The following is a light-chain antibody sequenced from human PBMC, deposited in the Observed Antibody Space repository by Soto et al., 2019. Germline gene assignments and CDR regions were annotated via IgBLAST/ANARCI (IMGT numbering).Light chain of an antibody. CDR1: QSISDW. J-gene: IGKJ1*01. CDR3: QQYNGYSRA. Sequence: DIQMTQSPSTLSASIGDRVTITCRASQSISDWLAWYQQKPGKAPKLLIYRASNLESGVPSRFSGRGSGTEFPLTISSLQPDDFAPYYFQQYNGYSRAFGQGTKVEIK. CDR2: RAS. V-gene: IGKV1-5*03.